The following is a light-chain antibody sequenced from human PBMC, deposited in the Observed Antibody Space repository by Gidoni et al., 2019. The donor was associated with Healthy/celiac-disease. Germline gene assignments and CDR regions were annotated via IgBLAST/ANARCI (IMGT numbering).Light chain of an antibody. J-gene: IGKJ1*01. CDR2: GAS. Sequence: EIVWTQSPGTLSLSPGERATLSCRASQSVSSSYLAWYQQKPGQAPRLLLYGASSRATCIPDRFRGSGSGTDFTLTISRLEPEDFAVYYCQQYGSSPWTFGQGTKVEIK. V-gene: IGKV3-20*01. CDR1: QSVSSSY. CDR3: QQYGSSPWT.